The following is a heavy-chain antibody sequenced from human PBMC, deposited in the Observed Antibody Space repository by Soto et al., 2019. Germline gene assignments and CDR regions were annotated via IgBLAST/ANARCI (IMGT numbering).Heavy chain of an antibody. V-gene: IGHV2-5*01. J-gene: IGHJ4*02. CDR1: GFPLITSGVG. D-gene: IGHD3-9*01. CDR2: IYWNDDK. Sequence: SGPTLVNPTQTLTLTCTFSGFPLITSGVGVGWIRQPPGKALEWLALIYWNDDKRYSPPLKSRLTISKDTSKNQVVLTVTNMDPVDTATYYCAHSESFYNILTGYPSYYFNYWGPGSLVTVSS. CDR3: AHSESFYNILTGYPSYYFNY.